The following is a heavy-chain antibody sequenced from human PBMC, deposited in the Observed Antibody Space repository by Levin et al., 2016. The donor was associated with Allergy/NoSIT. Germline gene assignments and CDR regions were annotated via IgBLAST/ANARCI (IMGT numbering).Heavy chain of an antibody. D-gene: IGHD2-15*01. CDR1: GYTFISYG. J-gene: IGHJ6*02. Sequence: ASVKVSCKASGYTFISYGISWVRQAPGQGLEWMGWISGYNDNTHYAQNLQDRVTMTTDTSTSTAYMELRSLRSDDTAVYYCARDPGFVVVVAAYSGLVDGMDVWGQGTTVTVSS. CDR2: ISGYNDNT. CDR3: ARDPGFVVVVAAYSGLVDGMDV. V-gene: IGHV1-18*01.